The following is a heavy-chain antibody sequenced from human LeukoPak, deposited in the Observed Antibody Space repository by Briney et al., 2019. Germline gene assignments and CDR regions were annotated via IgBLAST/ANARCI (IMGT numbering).Heavy chain of an antibody. CDR1: GGTFSSYA. J-gene: IGHJ6*02. CDR3: ARLVATISLYSYYYGMDV. CDR2: IIPILGIA. D-gene: IGHD5-12*01. Sequence: SVTVSCKASGGTFSSYAISWVRQAPGQGLEWMGRIIPILGIANYAQKFQGRVTITADKSTSTAYMELSSLRSEDTAVYYCARLVATISLYSYYYGMDVWGQGTTVTVSS. V-gene: IGHV1-69*04.